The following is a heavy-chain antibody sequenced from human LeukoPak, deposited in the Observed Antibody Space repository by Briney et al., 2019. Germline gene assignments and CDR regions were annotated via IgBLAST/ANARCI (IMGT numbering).Heavy chain of an antibody. CDR3: AKNPYEYYFDY. CDR1: GYTFTGYY. V-gene: IGHV1-2*02. J-gene: IGHJ4*02. D-gene: IGHD5-12*01. CDR2: INPNSGDT. Sequence: GASVKVSCKASGYTFTGYYMHWVRQAPGQGLEWMGWINPNSGDTNYAQKFQGRVTMTRDTSINTAYMELSRLRSDDTAVYYCAKNPYEYYFDYGGQGPLVTVSS.